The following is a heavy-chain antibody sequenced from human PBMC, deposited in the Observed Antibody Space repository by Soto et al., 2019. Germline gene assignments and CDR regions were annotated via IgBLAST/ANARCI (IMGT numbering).Heavy chain of an antibody. CDR3: ARRYGWAFDI. CDR2: MYNTGST. CDR1: GRSITGYY. V-gene: IGHV4-59*08. D-gene: IGHD3-16*01. J-gene: IGHJ3*02. Sequence: SATLSLTCAVLGRSITGYYWSWIRQPPGKGLEWIGYMYNTGSTVYNPSFKSRVTISVDTSKNQFSLKLSSVTAADTAVYYCARRYGWAFDIWGQGTMVT.